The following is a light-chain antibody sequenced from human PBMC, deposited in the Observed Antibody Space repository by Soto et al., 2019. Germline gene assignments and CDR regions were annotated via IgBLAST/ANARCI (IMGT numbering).Light chain of an antibody. V-gene: IGLV1-44*01. J-gene: IGLJ3*02. CDR1: SCSIGSNT. CDR2: TNN. Sequence: QSVLTQPPSASGTPGQRVTISCSGSSCSIGSNTVNWYQQFPGTDPNLLIYTNNQRPSGVPVRYSVSKSGTSASLAISVLQSEDEAHYHCSACDYSLSGWVFGGGTKLTVL. CDR3: SACDYSLSGWV.